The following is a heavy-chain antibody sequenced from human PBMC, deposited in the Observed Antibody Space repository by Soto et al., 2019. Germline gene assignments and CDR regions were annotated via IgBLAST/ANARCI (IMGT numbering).Heavy chain of an antibody. D-gene: IGHD3-3*01. CDR3: ARARVDLTSYDFWSGYTKGGMDV. Sequence: SETLSLTCTVSGGSISSGGYYWSWIRQHPGKGLEWIGYIYYSGSTYYNPSLKSRVTISVDTSKNQFSLKLSSVTAADTAVYYCARARVDLTSYDFWSGYTKGGMDVWGQGTTVTVSS. CDR2: IYYSGST. J-gene: IGHJ6*02. V-gene: IGHV4-31*03. CDR1: GGSISSGGYY.